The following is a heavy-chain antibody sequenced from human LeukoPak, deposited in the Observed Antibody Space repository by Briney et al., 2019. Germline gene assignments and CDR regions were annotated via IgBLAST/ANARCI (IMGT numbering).Heavy chain of an antibody. V-gene: IGHV1-24*01. Sequence: EASVKVSCKVSGYTLTELSMHWVRQAPGKGLEWMGGFDPEDGETIYAQKFQGRVTMTEDTSTDTAYMELSSLRSEDTAVYYCATSNYDFWTPFDPWGQGTLVTVFS. D-gene: IGHD3-3*01. CDR1: GYTLTELS. J-gene: IGHJ5*02. CDR3: ATSNYDFWTPFDP. CDR2: FDPEDGET.